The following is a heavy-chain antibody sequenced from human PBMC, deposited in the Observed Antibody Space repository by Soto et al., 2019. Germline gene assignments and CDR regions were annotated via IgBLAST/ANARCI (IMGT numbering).Heavy chain of an antibody. CDR3: ARVRSSGRARFDP. Sequence: PSETLSLTCSVSGGSISSYYWSWSRQPPGKGLEWIGYIYYSGSTNYNPSLKSRVTISVDTSKNQFSLKLSSVTAADTAVYYCARVRSSGRARFDPWGQGTLVTVSS. J-gene: IGHJ5*02. V-gene: IGHV4-59*01. CDR2: IYYSGST. D-gene: IGHD3-10*01. CDR1: GGSISSYY.